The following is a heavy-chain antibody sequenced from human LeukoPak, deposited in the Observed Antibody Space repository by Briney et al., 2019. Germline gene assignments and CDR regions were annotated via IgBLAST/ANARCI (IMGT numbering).Heavy chain of an antibody. V-gene: IGHV4-34*01. CDR2: INHSGST. CDR3: ARRYSFPPHCSGGSCYPYYFDY. CDR1: GGSFSGYY. Sequence: ASETLSLTCAVYGGSFSGYYWSWIRQPPGKGLEWIGEINHSGSTNYNPSLKSRVTISVDTSKNQFSLKLSSVTAADTAVYYCARRYSFPPHCSGGSCYPYYFDYWGQGTLVTVSS. D-gene: IGHD2-15*01. J-gene: IGHJ4*02.